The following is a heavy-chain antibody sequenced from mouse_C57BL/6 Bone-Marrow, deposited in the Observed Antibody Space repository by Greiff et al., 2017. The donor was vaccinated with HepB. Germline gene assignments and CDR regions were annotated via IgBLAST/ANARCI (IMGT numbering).Heavy chain of an antibody. J-gene: IGHJ2*01. CDR1: GFTFSDFY. CDR3: ARDAAGDFDY. CDR2: SRNKANDYTT. V-gene: IGHV7-1*01. Sequence: EVKVVESGGGLVQSGRSLRLSCATSGFTFSDFYMEWVRQAPGKGLEWIAASRNKANDYTTEYSASVKGRFIVSRDTSQSILYLQMNALRAEDTASYYCARDAAGDFDYWGQGTTLTVSS.